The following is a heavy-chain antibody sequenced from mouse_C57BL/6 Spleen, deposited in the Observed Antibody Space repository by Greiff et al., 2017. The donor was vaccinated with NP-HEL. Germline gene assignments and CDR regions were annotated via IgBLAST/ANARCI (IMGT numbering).Heavy chain of an antibody. Sequence: EVKLLESGPGLVKPSQSLSLTCSVTGYSITSGYYWNWIRQFPGNKLEWMGYISYDGSNNYNPSLKNRISITRDTSKNQFFLKLNSVTTEDTATYYCARGNWDGGENYFDYWGQGTTLTVSS. V-gene: IGHV3-6*01. CDR3: ARGNWDGGENYFDY. CDR1: GYSITSGYY. CDR2: ISYDGSN. J-gene: IGHJ2*01. D-gene: IGHD4-1*01.